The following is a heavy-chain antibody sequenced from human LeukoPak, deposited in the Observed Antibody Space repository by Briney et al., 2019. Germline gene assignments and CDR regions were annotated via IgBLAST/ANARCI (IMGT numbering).Heavy chain of an antibody. Sequence: GASVTVSRKSSGYTFTIYDINWVRQPTAQGIEWMGWMNTNSGNTGYAQKFPGRATMTRNTSISTAYMELSSLRSEDTAVYYCASGQLEGNSYYYLDAWGKGATVTVSS. CDR2: MNTNSGNT. J-gene: IGHJ6*03. CDR1: GYTFTIYD. CDR3: ASGQLEGNSYYYLDA. D-gene: IGHD6-6*01. V-gene: IGHV1-8*01.